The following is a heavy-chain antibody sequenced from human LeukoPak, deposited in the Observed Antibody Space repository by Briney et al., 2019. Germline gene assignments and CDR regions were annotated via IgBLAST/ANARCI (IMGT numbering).Heavy chain of an antibody. D-gene: IGHD4-17*01. CDR3: ARQIWTTVTGYIDY. V-gene: IGHV4-59*08. J-gene: IGHJ4*02. CDR2: IYHSGST. CDR1: GGSISSYY. Sequence: PSETLSLTCTVSGGSISSYYWSWIRQPPGKGLEWIGSIYHSGSTYYNPSLKSRVTISVDTSKNQFSLKLSSVTAADTAVYYCARQIWTTVTGYIDYWGQGTLVTVSS.